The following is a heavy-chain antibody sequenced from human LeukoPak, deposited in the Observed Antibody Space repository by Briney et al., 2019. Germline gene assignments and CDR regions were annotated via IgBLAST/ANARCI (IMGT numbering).Heavy chain of an antibody. CDR1: GFTFSSYW. CDR3: ARAKDFWSGYYDY. V-gene: IGHV3-7*01. D-gene: IGHD3-3*01. J-gene: IGHJ4*02. Sequence: GGSLRLSCAASGFTFSSYWMSWVRQAPGKGLEWVANIKQDGSEKYYVDSVKVRFTISRDNAKNSLYLQMNSLRAEDTAVYYCARAKDFWSGYYDYWGQGTLVTVSS. CDR2: IKQDGSEK.